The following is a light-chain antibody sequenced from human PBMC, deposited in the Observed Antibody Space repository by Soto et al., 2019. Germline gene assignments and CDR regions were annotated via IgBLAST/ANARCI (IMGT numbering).Light chain of an antibody. V-gene: IGKV3-15*01. CDR3: HQYNSWPPMT. Sequence: EIVLTQSPAILSVSPGERATLSCRASQSISRSLAWYQQKPGQAPRLLISDASTRATGIPARFSGSGSGTEFTLTISSLQSEDFALYYCHQYNSWPPMTFGQGTKVDIK. CDR2: DAS. CDR1: QSISRS. J-gene: IGKJ1*01.